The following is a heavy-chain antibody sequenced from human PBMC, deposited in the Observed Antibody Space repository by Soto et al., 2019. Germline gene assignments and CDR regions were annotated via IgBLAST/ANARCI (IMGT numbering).Heavy chain of an antibody. CDR1: GGSISSYY. D-gene: IGHD6-13*01. CDR2: IYYSGST. CDR3: ARDGGLAAAGTWWFDP. J-gene: IGHJ5*02. Sequence: SETLSLTCTVSGGSISSYYWSWIRQPPGKGLEWIGYIYYSGSTNYNPSLKSRVTISVDTSKNQFSLKLSSVTAADTAVYYCARDGGLAAAGTWWFDPWGQGTLVTVSS. V-gene: IGHV4-59*01.